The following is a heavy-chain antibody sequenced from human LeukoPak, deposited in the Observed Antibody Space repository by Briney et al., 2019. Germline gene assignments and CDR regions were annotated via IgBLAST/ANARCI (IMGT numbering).Heavy chain of an antibody. CDR3: ARDRAWSYFDY. Sequence: EGSLRLSCAASGFTFTSYSMNWVRQAPGKGLEWVSTISGGGGSTYYAHSVEGRFTISRDNSKNTLYLQMDSLRAEDTAVYYCARDRAWSYFDYWGQGTLVTVSS. CDR2: ISGGGGST. V-gene: IGHV3-23*01. J-gene: IGHJ4*02. CDR1: GFTFTSYS. D-gene: IGHD3-3*01.